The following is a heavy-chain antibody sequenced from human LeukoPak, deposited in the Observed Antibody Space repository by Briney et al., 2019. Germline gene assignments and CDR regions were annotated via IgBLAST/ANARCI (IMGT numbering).Heavy chain of an antibody. Sequence: SETLSLTCAVYGGSFSGYYWSWIRQPPGKGLEWIGSIYYSGSTYYNPSLKSRVTISVDSSKNQFSLKLSSVTAADTAVYYCAGQIRGIAAAGMAFDYWGQGTLVTVSS. CDR3: AGQIRGIAAAGMAFDY. D-gene: IGHD6-13*01. CDR1: GGSFSGYY. J-gene: IGHJ4*02. V-gene: IGHV4-34*01. CDR2: IYYSGST.